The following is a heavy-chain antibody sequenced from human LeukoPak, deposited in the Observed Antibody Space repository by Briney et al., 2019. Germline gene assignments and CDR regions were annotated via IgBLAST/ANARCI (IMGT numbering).Heavy chain of an antibody. CDR3: ARGGLEWPDAFDI. Sequence: PSETLSLTCTVSGGSISSSSYYWGWIRQPPGKGLEWIGSIYYSGSTYYNPSLKSRVTISVDTSKNQFSLKLSSVTAADTAVYYCARGGLEWPDAFDIWGQGTMVTVSS. J-gene: IGHJ3*02. D-gene: IGHD3-3*01. CDR1: GGSISSSSYY. CDR2: IYYSGST. V-gene: IGHV4-39*07.